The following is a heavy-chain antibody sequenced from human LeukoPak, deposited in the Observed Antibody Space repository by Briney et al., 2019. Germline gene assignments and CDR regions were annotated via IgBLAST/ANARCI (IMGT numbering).Heavy chain of an antibody. Sequence: GGSLRLSCAASGFTFSTYGMHWVRQAPGKGLECVAFIQNDGNNKKYADSVKGRFTISRDNSKNTLYLQMNSLRAEDTAVYYCARDWGTSSLYLVNWGQGTLVTVSS. J-gene: IGHJ4*02. CDR3: ARDWGTSSLYLVN. CDR2: IQNDGNNK. CDR1: GFTFSTYG. V-gene: IGHV3-30*02. D-gene: IGHD6-6*01.